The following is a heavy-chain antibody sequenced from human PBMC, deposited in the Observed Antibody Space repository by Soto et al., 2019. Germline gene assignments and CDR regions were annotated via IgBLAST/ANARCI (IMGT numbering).Heavy chain of an antibody. D-gene: IGHD6-19*01. Sequence: GGSLRLSCAASGFTFSSYWMSWVRQAPGKGLEWVANVKQDGSEKYYVDSVKGRFTISRDNAKNSLYLQMNSLRAEDTAVYYCARQIGWYGPNFDYWGQGTLVTVSS. CDR1: GFTFSSYW. J-gene: IGHJ4*02. V-gene: IGHV3-7*01. CDR3: ARQIGWYGPNFDY. CDR2: VKQDGSEK.